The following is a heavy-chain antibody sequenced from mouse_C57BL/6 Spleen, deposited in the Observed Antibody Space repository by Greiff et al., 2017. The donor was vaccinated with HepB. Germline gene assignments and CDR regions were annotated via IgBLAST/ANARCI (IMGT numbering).Heavy chain of an antibody. J-gene: IGHJ3*01. Sequence: QVQLQQPGAELVKPGASVKVSCKASGYTFTSYWMHWVKQRPGQGLEWIGRIHPSDSDTNYNQKFKGKATLTVDKSSSTAYMQLSSLTSEESAVYYCAINQNWAWFAYWGQGTLVTVSA. CDR3: AINQNWAWFAY. V-gene: IGHV1-74*01. D-gene: IGHD4-1*01. CDR2: IHPSDSDT. CDR1: GYTFTSYW.